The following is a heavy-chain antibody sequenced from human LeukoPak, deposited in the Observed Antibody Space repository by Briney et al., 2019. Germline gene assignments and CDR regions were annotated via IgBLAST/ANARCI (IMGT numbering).Heavy chain of an antibody. J-gene: IGHJ4*02. D-gene: IGHD5-18*01. CDR2: ISYDGSNK. CDR3: AKTLTAMVTGGDFDY. CDR1: GFTFISYG. Sequence: PGRPLRLSCAASGFTFISYGMHWVRQAPGKGLEWVAVISYDGSNKYYADSVKGRFTISRDNSKNTLYLQMNSLRAEDTAVYYCAKTLTAMVTGGDFDYWGQGTLVTVSS. V-gene: IGHV3-30*18.